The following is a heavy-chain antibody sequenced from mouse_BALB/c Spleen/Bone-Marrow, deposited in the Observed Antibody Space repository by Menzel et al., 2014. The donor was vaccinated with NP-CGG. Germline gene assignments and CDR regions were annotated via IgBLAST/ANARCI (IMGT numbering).Heavy chain of an antibody. D-gene: IGHD2-4*01. Sequence: EVQGVESGGGLVQPGGSLKLSCATSGFTFSDYYMYWVRQTPEKRLEWVAYISNGGGSTYYPDTVKGRFTTSRDNAKNTLYLQMSRLKSEDTAMYYCARPTIYYDYDGCAMDYWGQGTSVTVSS. CDR1: GFTFSDYY. CDR3: ARPTIYYDYDGCAMDY. CDR2: ISNGGGST. J-gene: IGHJ4*01. V-gene: IGHV5-12*02.